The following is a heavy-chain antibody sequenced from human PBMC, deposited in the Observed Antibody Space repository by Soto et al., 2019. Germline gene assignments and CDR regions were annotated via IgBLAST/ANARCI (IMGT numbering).Heavy chain of an antibody. CDR2: ISAYNGNT. J-gene: IGHJ6*02. Sequence: VKVSCKASGYTFTSYGISWVRQAPGQGLEWMGWISAYNGNTNYAQKLQGRVTMTTDTSTSTAYMELRSLRSDDTAVYYCARPGGDSGTPRYYYYYGMDVWGQGTTVTVSS. CDR3: ARPGGDSGTPRYYYYYGMDV. CDR1: GYTFTSYG. D-gene: IGHD1-26*01. V-gene: IGHV1-18*01.